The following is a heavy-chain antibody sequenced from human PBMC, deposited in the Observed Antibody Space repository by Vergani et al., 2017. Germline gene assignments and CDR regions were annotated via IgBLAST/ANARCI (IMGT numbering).Heavy chain of an antibody. CDR2: ISGSGVTT. V-gene: IGHV3-23*01. Sequence: EVQLLESGGDLVQPGGSLRLSCAASGFTFSTYAMHWVRQAPGKGLEWVSTISGSGVTTYYPDSVKGRFTISRDNSMNTLYLQMNRLRAEDTAIYYCAQDLGGATGYWGQGTLVTVSS. CDR3: AQDLGGATGY. J-gene: IGHJ4*02. CDR1: GFTFSTYA. D-gene: IGHD3-16*01.